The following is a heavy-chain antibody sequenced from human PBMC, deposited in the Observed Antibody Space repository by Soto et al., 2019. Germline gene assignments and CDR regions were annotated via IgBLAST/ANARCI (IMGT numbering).Heavy chain of an antibody. V-gene: IGHV3-30*18. J-gene: IGHJ3*02. Sequence: ESGGGVVQPGRSLRLSCAASGFTFSSYGMHWVRQAPGKGLEWVAVISYDGSNKYYADSVKGRFTISRDNSKNTLYLQMNSLRAEDTAVYYCAKDRMIALMIVGGDAFDIWGQGTMVTVSS. CDR2: ISYDGSNK. CDR1: GFTFSSYG. CDR3: AKDRMIALMIVGGDAFDI. D-gene: IGHD3-22*01.